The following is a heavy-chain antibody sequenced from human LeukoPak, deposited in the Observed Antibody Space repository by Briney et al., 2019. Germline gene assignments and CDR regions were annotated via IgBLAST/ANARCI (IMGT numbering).Heavy chain of an antibody. V-gene: IGHV4-61*10. J-gene: IGHJ6*03. CDR3: ARLNRVLYCSGGSCPSYKPYYYYYYYMDV. CDR2: INHSGST. D-gene: IGHD2-15*01. CDR1: GGSISSGSYY. Sequence: PSETLSLTCTVSGGSISSGSYYWSWIRQPAGKGLEWIGEINHSGSTNYNPSLKSRVTISVDTSKNQFSLKLSSVTAADTAVYYCARLNRVLYCSGGSCPSYKPYYYYYYYMDVWGKGTTVTISS.